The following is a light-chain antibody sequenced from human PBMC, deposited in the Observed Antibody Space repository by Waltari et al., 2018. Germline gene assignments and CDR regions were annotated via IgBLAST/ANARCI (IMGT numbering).Light chain of an antibody. Sequence: DIQMTQSPSSLSASVGDRVTITCRASQSISSYLNWYQQKPKKAPKLLIYAASSLQSGVPSRFRGSGSGTDFTLTISSLQPEDFATYYCQQSDSTSWTFGQGTKVEIK. J-gene: IGKJ1*01. V-gene: IGKV1-39*01. CDR2: AAS. CDR3: QQSDSTSWT. CDR1: QSISSY.